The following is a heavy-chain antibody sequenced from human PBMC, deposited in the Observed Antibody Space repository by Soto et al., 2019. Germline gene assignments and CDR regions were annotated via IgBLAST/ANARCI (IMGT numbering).Heavy chain of an antibody. CDR3: ARAGSRYCSSTSCSDNWFDP. CDR2: IIPIFGTA. D-gene: IGHD2-2*01. CDR1: GGTFSSYA. J-gene: IGHJ5*02. Sequence: QVQLVQSGAEVKKPGSSVKVSCKASGGTFSSYAISWVRQAPGQGLEWMGGIIPIFGTANYAQKFQGRVTITADKSTSTAYMELSSLRSEDTAVYYCARAGSRYCSSTSCSDNWFDPWGQGTLVTVSS. V-gene: IGHV1-69*06.